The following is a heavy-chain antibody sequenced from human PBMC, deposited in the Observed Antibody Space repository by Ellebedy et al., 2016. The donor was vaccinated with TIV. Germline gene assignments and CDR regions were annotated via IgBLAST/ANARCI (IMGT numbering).Heavy chain of an antibody. CDR1: GGTFSSYA. J-gene: IGHJ4*02. CDR2: IIPIFGTA. V-gene: IGHV1-69*13. Sequence: SVKVSXXASGGTFSSYAISWVRQAPGQGLEWMGGIIPIFGTANYAQKFQGRVTITADESTSTAYMELSSLRSEDTAVYYCARDIVGANRFDYWGQGTLVTVSS. CDR3: ARDIVGANRFDY. D-gene: IGHD1-26*01.